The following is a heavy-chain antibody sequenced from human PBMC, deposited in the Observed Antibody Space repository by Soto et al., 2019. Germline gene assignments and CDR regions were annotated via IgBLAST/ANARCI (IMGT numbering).Heavy chain of an antibody. CDR3: AKAGFTVSGEGFDP. D-gene: IGHD3-3*01. CDR1: EFAFRSYG. J-gene: IGHJ5*02. CDR2: ISYDGEKE. Sequence: QEQLVESGGGVVQPGSSLRLSCAASEFAFRSYGMNWVRQAPGKGLEWVALISYDGEKEYYADSVKGRFTISRDNSENTLFLQMSRLTTDDSGVYFCAKAGFTVSGEGFDPWGQGTRVTVSS. V-gene: IGHV3-30*18.